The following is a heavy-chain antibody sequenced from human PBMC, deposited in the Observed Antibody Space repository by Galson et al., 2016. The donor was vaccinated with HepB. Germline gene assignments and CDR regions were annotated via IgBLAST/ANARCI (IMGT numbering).Heavy chain of an antibody. CDR3: ARSNDTCYYDSRGYYKYAMDV. D-gene: IGHD3-22*01. CDR2: IYPGDSDT. J-gene: IGHJ6*02. Sequence: QSGAEVKKPGQSLKISCTGFGYSFTNYWIGWVRQMPGKGLEWMGIIYPGDSDTTYSPPFQGQVTISADKSISTAYLQWSSLKASDTAMYYCARSNDTCYYDSRGYYKYAMDVWGQGTTVTVSS. V-gene: IGHV5-51*01. CDR1: GYSFTNYW.